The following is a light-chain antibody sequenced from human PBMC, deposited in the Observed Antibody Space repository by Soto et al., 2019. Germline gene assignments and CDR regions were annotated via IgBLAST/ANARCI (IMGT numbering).Light chain of an antibody. CDR1: QSVSSSR. Sequence: DIVLTQSPATLSLSPGERATLSCGASQSVSSSRLAWYQQKPGQAPRLLIYDASNRATGIPARFSGSGSGTDFTLTISSLEPEDFAVYYCQQRSNWPGTFGQGTKVDIK. J-gene: IGKJ1*01. CDR2: DAS. CDR3: QQRSNWPGT. V-gene: IGKV3-11*01.